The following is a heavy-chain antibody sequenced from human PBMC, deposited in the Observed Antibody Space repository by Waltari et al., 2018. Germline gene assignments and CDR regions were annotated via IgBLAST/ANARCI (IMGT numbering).Heavy chain of an antibody. CDR2: ITVDGFHK. Sequence: EVQLVESGGGFIQTGGSLRLSCAASGFTFSSFGMTWVRQAPGKGLGGVSMITVDGFHKHYAESMMGRIAVSRDNSKNTFYLQMSSLRAEDTAVYYCAKVGVGGSTRGGIDNWGQGTLVIVSS. CDR1: GFTFSSFG. CDR3: AKVGVGGSTRGGIDN. D-gene: IGHD2-15*01. V-gene: IGHV3-23*04. J-gene: IGHJ4*02.